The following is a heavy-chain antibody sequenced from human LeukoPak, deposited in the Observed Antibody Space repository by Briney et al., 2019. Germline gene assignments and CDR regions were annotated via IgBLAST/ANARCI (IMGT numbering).Heavy chain of an antibody. V-gene: IGHV4-59*12. CDR1: GGSISSYY. CDR3: ARDFYGDSRRFDP. J-gene: IGHJ5*02. CDR2: IYYSGST. Sequence: SETLSLTCTVSGGSISSYYWSWIRQPPGKGLEWIGYIYYSGSTNYNPSLKSRVTISVDTSKNQFSLKLSSVTAADTAVYYCARDFYGDSRRFDPWGQGTLVTVSS. D-gene: IGHD4-17*01.